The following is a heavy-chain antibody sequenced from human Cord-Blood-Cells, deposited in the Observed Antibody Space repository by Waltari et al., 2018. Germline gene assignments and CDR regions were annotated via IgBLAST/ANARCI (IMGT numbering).Heavy chain of an antibody. J-gene: IGHJ5*02. CDR2: IYYSGST. Sequence: QVQLQESGPGLVKPSETLSLTCTVPGGSFSSYYWSWIRPPPGTGLVGIGYIYYSGSTNYNPSLKSRVTISVDTSKNQFSLKLSSVTAADTAVYYCARNSEAVYCSSTSCPLTGGWFDPWGQGTLVTVSS. D-gene: IGHD2-2*01. CDR1: GGSFSSYY. CDR3: ARNSEAVYCSSTSCPLTGGWFDP. V-gene: IGHV4-59*01.